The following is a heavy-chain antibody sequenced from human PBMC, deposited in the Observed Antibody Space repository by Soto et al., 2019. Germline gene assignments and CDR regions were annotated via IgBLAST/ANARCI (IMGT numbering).Heavy chain of an antibody. CDR1: GFTFSSYG. J-gene: IGHJ4*02. CDR3: ARGGLDCSSTSCHLGDY. D-gene: IGHD2-2*01. V-gene: IGHV3-33*01. CDR2: VWYDGGNE. Sequence: QVQLVESGGGVVQPGRSLRLSCVASGFTFSSYGMHWVRQAPGKGLEWVAVVWYDGGNEYYADSVKGRFTISRDNSKNXXYLQRNSLRAEDTAVYYCARGGLDCSSTSCHLGDYWGQGTLVTVSS.